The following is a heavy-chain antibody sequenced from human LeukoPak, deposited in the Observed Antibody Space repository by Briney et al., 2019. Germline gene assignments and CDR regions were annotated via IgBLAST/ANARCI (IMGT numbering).Heavy chain of an antibody. CDR1: GYTLTELS. J-gene: IGHJ4*02. Sequence: ASVKVSCKVSGYTLTELSMHWVRQAPRKGLEWMGGFDPEDGETIYAQKFQGRVTMTEDTSTDTAYMELSSLRSEDTAVYYCATSSYGSGTEFDYWGQGTLVTVSS. D-gene: IGHD3-10*01. CDR2: FDPEDGET. CDR3: ATSSYGSGTEFDY. V-gene: IGHV1-24*01.